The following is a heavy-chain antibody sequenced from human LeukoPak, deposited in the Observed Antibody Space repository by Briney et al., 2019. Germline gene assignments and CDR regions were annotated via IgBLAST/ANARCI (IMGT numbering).Heavy chain of an antibody. V-gene: IGHV1-18*01. CDR1: VYTFTSYG. CDR3: TTLEGAFDY. D-gene: IGHD1-26*01. J-gene: IGHJ4*02. CDR2: ISAYNGNT. Sequence: ASVNVSFKASVYTFTSYGISAVRPAPGQGLEWMGWISAYNGNTNYARKLQGRVTMNTDTSTSTAYMELRSLRADDTAVYYCTTLEGAFDYWGQGTLVTVSS.